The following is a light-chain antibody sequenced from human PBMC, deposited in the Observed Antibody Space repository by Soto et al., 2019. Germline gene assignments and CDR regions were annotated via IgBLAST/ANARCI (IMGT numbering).Light chain of an antibody. Sequence: IQLTQYQYSLSASQGDRVTITCRASQGISTLLAWYQQKPGKAPKVLIYESSLLQSGVPSRFSGSGSGTDFTLTISSLQPEDFATYYCQHFKSFPITFGQGTRLEIK. J-gene: IGKJ5*01. CDR3: QHFKSFPIT. CDR1: QGISTL. CDR2: ESS. V-gene: IGKV1-13*02.